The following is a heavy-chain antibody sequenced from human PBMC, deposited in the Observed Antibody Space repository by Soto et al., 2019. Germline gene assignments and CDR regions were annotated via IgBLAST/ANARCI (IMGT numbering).Heavy chain of an antibody. V-gene: IGHV3-23*01. J-gene: IGHJ4*02. Sequence: EVHLLESGGSFVQPGGSLRLSCAASGFTFSTYAMSWVRQAPGKGLEWVSNIGSSAASANYIDSVKGRFTISRDNSKNTLYLQMNSLRAEDTAVYYWAKYQYSGGWHSDYLGQGTLVTVSS. CDR1: GFTFSTYA. CDR2: IGSSAASA. D-gene: IGHD6-19*01. CDR3: AKYQYSGGWHSDY.